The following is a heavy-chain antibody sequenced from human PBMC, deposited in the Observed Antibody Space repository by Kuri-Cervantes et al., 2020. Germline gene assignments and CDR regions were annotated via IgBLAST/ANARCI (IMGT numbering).Heavy chain of an antibody. CDR1: GGSISSYY. CDR2: IYYSGST. CDR3: ASNSFDSSAYYYFDY. J-gene: IGHJ4*02. D-gene: IGHD3-22*01. V-gene: IGHV4-59*08. Sequence: GSLRPSCTVSGGSISSYYWSWIRQPPGKGLAWIGYIYYSGSTYYNPSLKSRVPISVDTSKNQFSLKLTSVTAADTAVYYCASNSFDSSAYYYFDYWGQGTVVTVSS.